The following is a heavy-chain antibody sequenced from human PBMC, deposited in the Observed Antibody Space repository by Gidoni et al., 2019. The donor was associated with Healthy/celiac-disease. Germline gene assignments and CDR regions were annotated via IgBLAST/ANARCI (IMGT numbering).Heavy chain of an antibody. Sequence: EVQLVESGGGLIQPGGSLRLSCAASGFTLSSNYMSWVRQAPGTGLEWVSVIYSGGSTYYADSVKGRFTISRDNSKNTLYLHMNSLRAEDTAVYYCARDDSSGQGYDYWGQGTLVTVSS. V-gene: IGHV3-53*01. J-gene: IGHJ4*02. CDR3: ARDDSSGQGYDY. CDR2: IYSGGST. D-gene: IGHD3-22*01. CDR1: GFTLSSNY.